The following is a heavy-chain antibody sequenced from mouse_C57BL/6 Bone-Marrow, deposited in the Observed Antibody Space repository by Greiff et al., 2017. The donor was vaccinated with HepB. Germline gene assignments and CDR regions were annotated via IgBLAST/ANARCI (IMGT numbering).Heavy chain of an antibody. J-gene: IGHJ4*01. CDR2: IDPSDSYT. CDR3: ARGWYPYYYAMDY. CDR1: GYTFTSYW. D-gene: IGHD2-1*01. V-gene: IGHV1-50*01. Sequence: QVQLKQPGAELVKPGASVKLSCKASGYTFTSYWMQWVKQRPGQGLEWIGEIDPSDSYTNYNQKFKGKATLTVDTSSSTAYMQLSSLTSEDSAVYYCARGWYPYYYAMDYWGQGTSVTVSS.